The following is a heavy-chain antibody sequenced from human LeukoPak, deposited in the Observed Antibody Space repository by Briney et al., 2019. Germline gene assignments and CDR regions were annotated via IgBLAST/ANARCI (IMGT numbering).Heavy chain of an antibody. CDR3: ARDLKRSSSSGNY. D-gene: IGHD6-6*01. CDR1: GFTFSSYS. CDR2: ISSSSSYI. V-gene: IGHV3-21*01. Sequence: PGGSLRLSCAASGFTFSSYSMNWVRQAPGKGLEWVSSISSSSSYIYYADSVKGRFTISRDNAKNSLYLQMNSLRAEDTAVYYCARDLKRSSSSGNYWGQGTLVTVSS. J-gene: IGHJ4*02.